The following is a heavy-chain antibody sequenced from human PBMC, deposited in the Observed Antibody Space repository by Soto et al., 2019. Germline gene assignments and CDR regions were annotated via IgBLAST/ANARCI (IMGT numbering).Heavy chain of an antibody. D-gene: IGHD5-12*01. CDR2: ISYDGSNK. Sequence: GGSLRLSCAASGFTFSSYGMHWVRQAPGKGLEWVAVISYDGSNKYYADSVKGRFTISRDNSKNTLYLQMNSLRAEDTAVYYCAKAGIVAPLDVWGQGTTVTVSS. CDR3: AKAGIVAPLDV. CDR1: GFTFSSYG. J-gene: IGHJ6*02. V-gene: IGHV3-30*18.